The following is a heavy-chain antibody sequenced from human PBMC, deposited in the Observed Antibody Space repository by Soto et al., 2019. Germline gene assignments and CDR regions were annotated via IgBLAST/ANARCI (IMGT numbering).Heavy chain of an antibody. V-gene: IGHV1-46*01. J-gene: IGHJ4*02. D-gene: IGHD6-13*01. CDR3: AKGRSIAAYGTLDY. CDR2: INPSGGTS. Sequence: ASVKVSCKASGYTFTSYYMHWVRQAPGQGLEWMGIINPSGGTSNYAQKFQGRVTMTRHTSTSTVYMELSSLRSEDTAVYYCAKGRSIAAYGTLDYWGQGPLVTVPS. CDR1: GYTFTSYY.